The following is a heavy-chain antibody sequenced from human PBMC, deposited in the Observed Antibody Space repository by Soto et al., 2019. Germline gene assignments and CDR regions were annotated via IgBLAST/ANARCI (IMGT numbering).Heavy chain of an antibody. CDR2: ISGSGGST. Sequence: GGSLRLSCAASGFTFSSYAMSWVRQAPGKGLEWVSAISGSGGSTYYADSVKGRFTISRDNSKNTLYLQMNSLRAEDTAVYYCAKDVYDYVWGSYHLFDYWGQGTLVTVSS. J-gene: IGHJ4*02. D-gene: IGHD3-16*02. V-gene: IGHV3-23*01. CDR3: AKDVYDYVWGSYHLFDY. CDR1: GFTFSSYA.